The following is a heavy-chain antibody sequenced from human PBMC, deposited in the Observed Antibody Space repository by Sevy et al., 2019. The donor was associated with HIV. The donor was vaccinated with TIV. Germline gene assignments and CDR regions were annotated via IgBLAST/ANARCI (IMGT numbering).Heavy chain of an antibody. Sequence: GESLKISCKASGYKFTTYWIGWARQMPGKGLEWMGMIYARDAETRYSPSFQGQVTISADTSINTAYLQWSSLKASDTAMYFCARHVDMTTLIGGLYYFDSWGQGTLVTVSS. D-gene: IGHD4-4*01. CDR1: GYKFTTYW. CDR3: ARHVDMTTLIGGLYYFDS. V-gene: IGHV5-51*01. CDR2: IYARDAET. J-gene: IGHJ4*02.